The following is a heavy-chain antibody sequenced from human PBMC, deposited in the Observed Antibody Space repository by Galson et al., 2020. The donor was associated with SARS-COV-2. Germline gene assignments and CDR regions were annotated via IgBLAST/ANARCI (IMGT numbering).Heavy chain of an antibody. CDR1: GFTFSDHA. CDR2: IFYDGSHK. D-gene: IGHD6-19*01. V-gene: IGHV3-33*01. CDR3: ARDGQLSSGWAFDY. J-gene: IGHJ4*02. Sequence: SCAASGFTFSDHAIHWVRQAPGKGLEWVAQIFYDGSHKYYGDSVKGRFTISRDSSKNMVYLQMNNLKVDDTAVYYCARDGQLSSGWAFDYWGQGTLVTVSS.